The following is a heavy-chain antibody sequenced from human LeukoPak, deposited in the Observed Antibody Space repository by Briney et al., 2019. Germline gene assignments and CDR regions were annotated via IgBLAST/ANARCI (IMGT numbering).Heavy chain of an antibody. Sequence: HAGGSLRLSCAASGFTFSSYWMSWVRQAPGKGLEWVANIKQDGSEKYYVDSVKGRFTISRDNAKNSLYLQMNSLRAEDTAVYYCAKEMATMIFDYWGQGTLVTVSS. CDR2: IKQDGSEK. J-gene: IGHJ4*02. V-gene: IGHV3-7*03. CDR3: AKEMATMIFDY. CDR1: GFTFSSYW. D-gene: IGHD5-12*01.